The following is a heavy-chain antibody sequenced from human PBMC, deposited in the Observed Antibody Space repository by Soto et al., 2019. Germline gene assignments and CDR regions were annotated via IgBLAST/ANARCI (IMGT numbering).Heavy chain of an antibody. J-gene: IGHJ4*02. CDR2: IHYSGST. CDR3: ARDSGWAYSLDY. Sequence: SETLSLTCTVSGGSISRYYWTWIRQAPGKGLECIGYIHYSGSTTYNPSLKSRVTMSVDTSKNQFSLRLISVTRADTAVYYCARDSGWAYSLDYWGQGAMVTVYS. CDR1: GGSISRYY. V-gene: IGHV4-59*01. D-gene: IGHD6-19*01.